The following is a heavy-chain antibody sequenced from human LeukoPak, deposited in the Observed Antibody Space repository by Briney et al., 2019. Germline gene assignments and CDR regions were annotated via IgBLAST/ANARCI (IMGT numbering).Heavy chain of an antibody. CDR2: IDWDDDK. CDR1: GSSLSTSGMR. D-gene: IGHD3-16*01. Sequence: SGPALVKPTQALTLTCTFSGSSLSTSGMRVSWIRQPPGKALEWLARIDWDDDKFYSTSLKTRLTISKDTSKNQVVLTMTNMDPVDTATYYCARSPMGYFDYWGQGTLVTVSS. V-gene: IGHV2-70*04. J-gene: IGHJ4*02. CDR3: ARSPMGYFDY.